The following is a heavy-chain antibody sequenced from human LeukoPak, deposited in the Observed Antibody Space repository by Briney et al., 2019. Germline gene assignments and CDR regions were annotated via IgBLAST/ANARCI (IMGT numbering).Heavy chain of an antibody. CDR2: MNPNSGNT. Sequence: ASVKVSCKASGYTFTSYDINWVRQATGQGLEWMGWMNPNSGNTGYAQKFQGRVTMTRNTSISTAYMELSSLRSEDTAVYYCARQALDSGYVLDAFDIWGQGTMVTVSS. CDR1: GYTFTSYD. D-gene: IGHD5-12*01. V-gene: IGHV1-8*01. J-gene: IGHJ3*02. CDR3: ARQALDSGYVLDAFDI.